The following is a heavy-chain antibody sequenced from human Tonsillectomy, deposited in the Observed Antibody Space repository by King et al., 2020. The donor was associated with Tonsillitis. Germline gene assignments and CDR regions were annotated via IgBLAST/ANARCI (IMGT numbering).Heavy chain of an antibody. D-gene: IGHD2-2*02. J-gene: IGHJ4*02. V-gene: IGHV3-30-3*01. CDR3: ASDVLGHCSSTPCYTPLDY. CDR2: ISYDGSNK. Sequence: QLVQSGGGVVQPGRSLRLSCAASGFAFSTYAMHWVRQAPGKGLEWVAVISYDGSNKYYADSVKGRFTISRENSKNTLYVQMNSLRAEDTAVYYCASDVLGHCSSTPCYTPLDYWGQGTLVTVSS. CDR1: GFAFSTYA.